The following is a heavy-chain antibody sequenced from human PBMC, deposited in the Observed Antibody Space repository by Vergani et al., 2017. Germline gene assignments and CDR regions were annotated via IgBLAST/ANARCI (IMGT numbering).Heavy chain of an antibody. J-gene: IGHJ5*02. Sequence: QVQLQESGPGLVKSSETLSLTCSVSFYSIRNLYCKWIRQPPGKGLEWIGSIHYSENTNYHPSLKTGVTISVDTSKNQFSLTLTSVTAADTAVYYCASDTHSEQRADRWGQGILVTVTS. V-gene: IGHV4-59*11. CDR1: FYSIRNLY. CDR3: ASDTHSEQRADR. CDR2: IHYSENT. D-gene: IGHD1/OR15-1a*01.